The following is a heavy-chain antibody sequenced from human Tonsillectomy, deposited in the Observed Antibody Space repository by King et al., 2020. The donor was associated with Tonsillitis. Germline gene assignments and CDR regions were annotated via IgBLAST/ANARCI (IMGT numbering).Heavy chain of an antibody. CDR1: GGSISSYY. D-gene: IGHD5-12*01. J-gene: IGHJ3*02. Sequence: QLQESGPGLVKPSETLSLTCTVSGGSISSYYWSWIRQPPGKGLEWIGYIYYSESTNYNPSIKSRVTISVDTSKNQFSLKLSSVTAADTAIYYCARHLPXXSGYDXDAXXIWGXXTMXTVS. CDR3: ARHLPXXSGYDXDAXXI. CDR2: IYYSEST. V-gene: IGHV4-59*08.